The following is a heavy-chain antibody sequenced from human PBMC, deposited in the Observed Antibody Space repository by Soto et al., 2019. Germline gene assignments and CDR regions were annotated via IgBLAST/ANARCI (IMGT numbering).Heavy chain of an antibody. CDR3: VRLLRRVATIGNYYYYMDV. J-gene: IGHJ6*03. V-gene: IGHV4-59*08. CDR2: IYYSGST. D-gene: IGHD5-12*01. Sequence: PSETLSLTCTFSGCSISSYYWSLIRQPPGKGLEWIGYIYYSGSTNYNPSLRRRVTISVDTSKNQFSLKLSSVTAADTAVYYCVRLLRRVATIGNYYYYMDVWGKGTTVTVSS. CDR1: GCSISSYY.